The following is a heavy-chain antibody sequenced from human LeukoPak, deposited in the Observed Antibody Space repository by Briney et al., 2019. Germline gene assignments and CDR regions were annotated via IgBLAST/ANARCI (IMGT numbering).Heavy chain of an antibody. Sequence: GGALRLSCAASRFTFSSYSMNWVRQAAGRGLEGVSCISRSSSTLYFAAFVKGRFTISRDNAKNSLYLQINSLRAEDTAVYFCARDHVLPQIWGQGTMVTVSS. V-gene: IGHV3-48*04. CDR3: ARDHVLPQI. J-gene: IGHJ3*02. D-gene: IGHD3-16*01. CDR1: RFTFSSYS. CDR2: ISRSSSTL.